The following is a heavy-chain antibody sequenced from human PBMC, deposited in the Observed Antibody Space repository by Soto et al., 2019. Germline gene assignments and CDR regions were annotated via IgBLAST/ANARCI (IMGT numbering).Heavy chain of an antibody. D-gene: IGHD6-6*01. V-gene: IGHV3-74*01. Sequence: EVRLVESGGGLVQPGGSLRLSCAASGFTFSSYWMHWVRQAPGKGLVWVSRINSDGSSTSYADSVKGRFTISRDNAKNTLYLQMNSLRAEDTAVYYCARDPRIAARPINWYFDLWGRGTLVTVSS. J-gene: IGHJ2*01. CDR2: INSDGSST. CDR1: GFTFSSYW. CDR3: ARDPRIAARPINWYFDL.